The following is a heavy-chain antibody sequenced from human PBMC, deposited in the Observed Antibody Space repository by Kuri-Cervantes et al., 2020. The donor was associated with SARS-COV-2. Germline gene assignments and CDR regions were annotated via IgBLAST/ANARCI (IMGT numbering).Heavy chain of an antibody. CDR3: ARQALRWYYFDY. J-gene: IGHJ4*02. V-gene: IGHV4-34*01. CDR2: INHSGST. Sequence: SQTLSLTCAVYGGSFSGYYWSWIRQPPGKGLEWIGEINHSGSTNYNPSLKSRVTISVDTSKNQFSLKLSSVTAADTAVYYCARQALRWYYFDYWGQGTLVTVSS. CDR1: GGSFSGYY. D-gene: IGHD4-23*01.